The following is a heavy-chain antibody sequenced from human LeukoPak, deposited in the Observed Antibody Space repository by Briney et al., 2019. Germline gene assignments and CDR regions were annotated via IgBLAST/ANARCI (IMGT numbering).Heavy chain of an antibody. D-gene: IGHD2-2*01. V-gene: IGHV1-18*01. J-gene: IGHJ6*03. CDR2: ISAYNGNT. CDR1: GYTFTSYG. Sequence: ASVKVSCKASGYTFTSYGISWVRQAPGQGLEWMGWISAYNGNTNYAQKLQGGVTMTTDTSTSTAYMELRSLRSDDTAVYYCARAGHIVVVLTSYYMDVWGKGTTVTVPS. CDR3: ARAGHIVVVLTSYYMDV.